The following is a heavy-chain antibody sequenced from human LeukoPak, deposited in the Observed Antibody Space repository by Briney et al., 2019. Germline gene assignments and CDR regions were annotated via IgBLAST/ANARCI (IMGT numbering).Heavy chain of an antibody. CDR1: GFPFSKHW. V-gene: IGHV3-74*03. Sequence: GGSLRLSCAASGFPFSKHWMHRLRQAPGNAPVWVSFINQDGSTTTYADSVKGRFVISRDNAKNTVFLQMNSLRAEDTAVYYCTRDLGHCTGGSCFPSGPADYWGQGTLVTVSS. CDR2: INQDGSTT. J-gene: IGHJ4*02. D-gene: IGHD2-8*02. CDR3: TRDLGHCTGGSCFPSGPADY.